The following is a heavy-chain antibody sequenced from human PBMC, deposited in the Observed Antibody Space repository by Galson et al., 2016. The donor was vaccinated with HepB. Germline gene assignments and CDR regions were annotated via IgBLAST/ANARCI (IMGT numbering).Heavy chain of an antibody. J-gene: IGHJ6*03. CDR2: TSGCSGAT. D-gene: IGHD3-16*01. V-gene: IGHV1-18*04. Sequence: KVSCKASGYSFSSYGITWVRQAPGQGLEWMGSTSGCSGATDYAQELQGRVSMTRDTSTSTAYMELRSLTSDDTAVYYCARVRHKYYFYYMDVWGKGTTVTVSS. CDR3: ARVRHKYYFYYMDV. CDR1: GYSFSSYG.